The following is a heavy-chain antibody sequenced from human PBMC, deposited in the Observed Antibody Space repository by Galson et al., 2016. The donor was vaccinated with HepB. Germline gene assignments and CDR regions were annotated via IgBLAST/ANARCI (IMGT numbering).Heavy chain of an antibody. CDR1: GYNFTTYDIG. Sequence: SVKVSCKASGYNFTTYDIGISWVRQAPGQGLEWMGWISPYSGDTNYARKFQGRVTLATDTSTSTAYMELRSLRSDDTAVYYCTREMEAANWFDPWGQGTLVTVSS. CDR3: TREMEAANWFDP. J-gene: IGHJ5*02. V-gene: IGHV1-18*04. CDR2: ISPYSGDT. D-gene: IGHD6-13*01.